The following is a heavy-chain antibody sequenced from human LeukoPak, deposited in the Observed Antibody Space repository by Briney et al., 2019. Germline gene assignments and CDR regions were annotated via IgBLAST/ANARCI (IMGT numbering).Heavy chain of an antibody. D-gene: IGHD6-19*01. CDR1: GGSISSYY. J-gene: IGHJ4*02. V-gene: IGHV4-59*01. CDR2: IYYSGST. Sequence: SETLSLTCTVSGGSISSYYWSWIRQPPGKGLEWIGYIYYSGSTNYNPSLKRRVTMSVDTSKNQFSLRLTSVTAADTAVYYCASARRLIAVAGTRFDYWGQGILVTVSS. CDR3: ASARRLIAVAGTRFDY.